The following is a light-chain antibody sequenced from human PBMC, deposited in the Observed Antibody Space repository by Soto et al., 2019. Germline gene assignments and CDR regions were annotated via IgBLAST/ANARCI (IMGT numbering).Light chain of an antibody. Sequence: DIQMTQSPSTLSASVGDRVTITCRASQRISSWLAWYQQKPGKAPKLLIYKASSLESGVPSRFSGSGCGTEFTLTISSLQPDDFATYYCQQYNSLWTFGQGTKVEI. CDR2: KAS. CDR1: QRISSW. J-gene: IGKJ1*01. V-gene: IGKV1-5*03. CDR3: QQYNSLWT.